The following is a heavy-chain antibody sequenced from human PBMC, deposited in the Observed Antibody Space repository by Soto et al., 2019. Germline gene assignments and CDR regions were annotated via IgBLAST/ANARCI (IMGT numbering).Heavy chain of an antibody. V-gene: IGHV1-24*01. CDR1: GYTLAELS. CDR3: ATRYNWNYGPYFDY. D-gene: IGHD1-7*01. J-gene: IGHJ4*02. CDR2: FDPEDGET. Sequence: ASVKVSCEVSGYTLAELSMHCVRQAPGKGLEWMGGFDPEDGETIYAQKFQGRVTMTEDTSTDTAYMELSSLRSEDTAVYYCATRYNWNYGPYFDYWGQGTLVTVSS.